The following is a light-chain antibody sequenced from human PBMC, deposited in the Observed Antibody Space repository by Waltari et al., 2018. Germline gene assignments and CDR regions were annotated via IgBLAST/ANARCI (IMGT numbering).Light chain of an antibody. Sequence: DLQLPQSPPSLSASVSQRVTITCRASQSISSYLNWYQQKPGKAPKLLIYAASSLQSGVPSRFSGSGSGTDFTLTISSLQPEDFATYYCQQSYSTPRTFGQGTKVEIK. CDR3: QQSYSTPRT. J-gene: IGKJ1*01. V-gene: IGKV1-39*01. CDR1: QSISSY. CDR2: AAS.